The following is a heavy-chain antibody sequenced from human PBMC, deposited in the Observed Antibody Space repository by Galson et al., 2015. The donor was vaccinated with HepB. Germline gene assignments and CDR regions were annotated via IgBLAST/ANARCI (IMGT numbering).Heavy chain of an antibody. D-gene: IGHD3-22*01. CDR2: ISYDGSNK. CDR1: GFTFSSYA. Sequence: SLRLSCAASGFTFSSYAMHWVRQAPGKGLEWVAVISYDGSNKYYADSVKGRFTISRDNSKNTLYLQMNSLRAEDTAVYYCAREGLLYYDSSGYYSGYFDYWGQGTLVTVSS. V-gene: IGHV3-30*04. CDR3: AREGLLYYDSSGYYSGYFDY. J-gene: IGHJ4*02.